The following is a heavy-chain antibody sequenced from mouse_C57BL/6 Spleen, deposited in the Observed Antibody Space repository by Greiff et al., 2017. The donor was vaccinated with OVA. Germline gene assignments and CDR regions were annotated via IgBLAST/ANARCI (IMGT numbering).Heavy chain of an antibody. CDR3: ARSGAYYSNPFAY. J-gene: IGHJ3*01. D-gene: IGHD2-5*01. CDR1: GYTFTDYN. V-gene: IGHV1-18*01. CDR2: INPSNGGT. Sequence: EVQLQQSGPELVKPGASVKIPCKASGYTFTDYNMDWVKQSHGKSLEWIGDINPSNGGTNYNEKFKSKATLTVDKSSSTAYMQLSSLTSEDSAVYYCARSGAYYSNPFAYWGQGTLVTVSA.